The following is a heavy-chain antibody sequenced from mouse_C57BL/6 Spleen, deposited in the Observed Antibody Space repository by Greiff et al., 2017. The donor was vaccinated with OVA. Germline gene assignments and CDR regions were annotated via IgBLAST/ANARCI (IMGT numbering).Heavy chain of an antibody. CDR3: AREKRTYYGSSPFAY. Sequence: EVKLLESGPGLVKPSQSLSLTCSVTGYSITSGYYWNWIRQFPGNKLEWMGYISYAGSNTYNPSLKNRISITRDTSKNQFFLKLNSVTTEDTATYYCAREKRTYYGSSPFAYWGQGTLVTVSA. CDR2: ISYAGSN. D-gene: IGHD1-1*01. J-gene: IGHJ3*01. CDR1: GYSITSGYY. V-gene: IGHV3-6*01.